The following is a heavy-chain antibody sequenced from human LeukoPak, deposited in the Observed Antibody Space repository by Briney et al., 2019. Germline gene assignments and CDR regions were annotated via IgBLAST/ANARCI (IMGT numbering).Heavy chain of an antibody. J-gene: IGHJ4*02. CDR3: TRWGAGGLTLDY. Sequence: GRSLRLSCATSVFSFSFYCMQWVRQAPGKGLEWVAVIWNDGSQKYYGDSVKGRFTISKDNSRKTVNLQMDSLRAEDTAIYYCTRWGAGGLTLDYWGQGVLVTVSS. CDR2: IWNDGSQK. CDR1: VFSFSFYC. V-gene: IGHV3-33*01. D-gene: IGHD3-16*01.